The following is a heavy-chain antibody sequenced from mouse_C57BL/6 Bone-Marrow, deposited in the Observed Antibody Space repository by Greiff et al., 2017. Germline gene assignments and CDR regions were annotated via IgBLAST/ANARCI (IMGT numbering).Heavy chain of an antibody. J-gene: IGHJ1*03. CDR1: GFNIKDDY. CDR3: TTGLYGSSPYWYFDV. D-gene: IGHD1-1*01. Sequence: EVQLQQSGAELVRPGASVKLSCTASGFNIKDDYMHWVKPRPEQGLEWIGWIDPENGDTEYASKFQGKATITADTSSNTAYLQLSSLTSEDTAVYYCTTGLYGSSPYWYFDVWGTGTTVTVSS. V-gene: IGHV14-4*01. CDR2: IDPENGDT.